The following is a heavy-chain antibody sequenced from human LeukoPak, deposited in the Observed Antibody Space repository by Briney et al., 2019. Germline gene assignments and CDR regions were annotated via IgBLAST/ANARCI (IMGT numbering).Heavy chain of an antibody. V-gene: IGHV3-53*01. CDR1: GFTVSSNY. J-gene: IGHJ6*02. Sequence: QSGGSLRLSCAASGFTVSSNYMSWVRQAPGKGLEWVSVIYSGGSTYYADSVKGRFTISRDNSKNTLYLQMNSLRAEDTAVYYCARDGLFDSSGWYGDYYYYGMDVWGQGTTVTVSS. D-gene: IGHD6-19*01. CDR2: IYSGGST. CDR3: ARDGLFDSSGWYGDYYYYGMDV.